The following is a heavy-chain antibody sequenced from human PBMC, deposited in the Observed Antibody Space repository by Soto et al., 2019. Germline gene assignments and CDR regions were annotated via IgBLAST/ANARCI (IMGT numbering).Heavy chain of an antibody. D-gene: IGHD3-3*01. J-gene: IGHJ6*03. CDR3: ARTYDFWSGYYYYYMDV. CDR1: GFTFSSYW. Sequence: GGSLRLSCAASGFTFSSYWMHWVRQAPGKGLVWVSRINSDGSSTSYADSVKGRFTISRDNAKNTLYLQMNSLRAEDTAVYYCARTYDFWSGYYYYYMDVWGKGTTVTVSS. CDR2: INSDGSST. V-gene: IGHV3-74*01.